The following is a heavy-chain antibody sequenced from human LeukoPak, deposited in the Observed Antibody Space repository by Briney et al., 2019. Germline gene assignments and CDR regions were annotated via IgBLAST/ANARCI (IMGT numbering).Heavy chain of an antibody. V-gene: IGHV3-49*04. J-gene: IGHJ6*03. CDR2: IRSKAYGGTT. CDR1: GFTFGDYA. D-gene: IGHD4-23*01. CDR3: TTTVVTTYYYYYMDV. Sequence: GGSLRLSCTTSGFTFGDYAMSWVRRAPGEGLEWVGFIRSKAYGGTTEYAASVKGRFTISRDDSQSIAYLQMNSLKTEDTAVYYCTTTVVTTYYYYYMDVWGKGTTVTVSS.